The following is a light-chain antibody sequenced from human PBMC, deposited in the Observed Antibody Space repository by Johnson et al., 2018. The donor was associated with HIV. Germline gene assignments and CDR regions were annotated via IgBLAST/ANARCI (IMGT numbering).Light chain of an antibody. V-gene: IGLV1-51*02. Sequence: VLTQPPSVSAAPGRWVTVSCSGPTSNIGDHSVSWFQHLPGAAPKLLIYDNDRRPSGVPDRFSGSKSAASATLDITGLQTGDEADYYCGAWDSSLSAHYVFGTGTKVTVL. J-gene: IGLJ1*01. CDR1: TSNIGDHS. CDR3: GAWDSSLSAHYV. CDR2: DND.